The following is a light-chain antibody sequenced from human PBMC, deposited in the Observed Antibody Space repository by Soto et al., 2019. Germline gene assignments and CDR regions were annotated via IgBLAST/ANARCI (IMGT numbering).Light chain of an antibody. CDR2: LDN. CDR1: NIGIKS. J-gene: IGLJ1*01. Sequence: SYELTQPPSVSVAPGQTARITCAGNNIGIKSEHCDHQKQHQPPMLAGHLDNDLTSRIPERSSRSNSANTATLTFSRVEGGDEDDYYCQVWDCISALPNYVFGTGTKVTVL. V-gene: IGLV3-21*02. CDR3: QVWDCISALPNYV.